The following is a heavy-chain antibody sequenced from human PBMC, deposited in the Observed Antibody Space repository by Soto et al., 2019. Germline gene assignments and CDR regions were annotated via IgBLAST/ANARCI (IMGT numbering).Heavy chain of an antibody. V-gene: IGHV1-46*01. CDR2: IHPSGGST. Sequence: GASVKVTCKASGYTFTEQYIHWVRQAPGQGLEWMGMIHPSGGSTTYAQIFQGRVSMTMDTYTTTVYMDLSSLKSEDTAMYYCTRETNSFDCWGQGTLVTVSS. CDR3: TRETNSFDC. J-gene: IGHJ4*02. D-gene: IGHD2-8*01. CDR1: GYTFTEQY.